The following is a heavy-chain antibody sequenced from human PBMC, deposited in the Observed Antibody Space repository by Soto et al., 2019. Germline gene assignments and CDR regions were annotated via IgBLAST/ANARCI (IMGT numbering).Heavy chain of an antibody. CDR2: IYYSGST. D-gene: IGHD6-13*01. Sequence: SETLSLTCTVSGGSISSYYWSWIRQPPGKGLEWIGYIYYSGSTNYNPSLKSRVTISVDTSKNQFSLKLSSVTAADTAVYYCAREGGYSSSWYYFDYWGQGTLVTVSS. V-gene: IGHV4-59*01. CDR1: GGSISSYY. CDR3: AREGGYSSSWYYFDY. J-gene: IGHJ4*02.